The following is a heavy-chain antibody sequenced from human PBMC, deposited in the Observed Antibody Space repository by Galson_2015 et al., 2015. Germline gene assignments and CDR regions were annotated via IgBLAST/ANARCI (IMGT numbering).Heavy chain of an antibody. CDR3: AKGRSIAVAGPLDY. CDR2: ISYDGSNK. J-gene: IGHJ4*02. CDR1: GFTFSSYG. V-gene: IGHV3-30*18. Sequence: SLRLSCAASGFTFSSYGMHWVRQAPGKGLEWVAVISYDGSNKYYADSVKGRFTISRDNSKNTLYLQMNSLRAEDTAVYYCAKGRSIAVAGPLDYWGQGTLVTVSS. D-gene: IGHD6-19*01.